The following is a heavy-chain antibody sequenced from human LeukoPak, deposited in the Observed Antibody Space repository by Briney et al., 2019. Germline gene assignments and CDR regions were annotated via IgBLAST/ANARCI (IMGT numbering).Heavy chain of an antibody. CDR1: GFTFSSYW. D-gene: IGHD1-26*01. CDR3: ARDRGSGSYDY. Sequence: GGSLRLSCAASGFTFSSYWMSWVRQAPGKGREWVANIKQDGSEKYYVDSVKGRFTISRDNAKNSLYLQMNSLRAEDTAVYYCARDRGSGSYDYWGQGTLVTVSS. J-gene: IGHJ4*02. CDR2: IKQDGSEK. V-gene: IGHV3-7*01.